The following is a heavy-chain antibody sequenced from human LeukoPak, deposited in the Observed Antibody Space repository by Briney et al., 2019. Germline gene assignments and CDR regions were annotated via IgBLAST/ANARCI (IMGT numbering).Heavy chain of an antibody. CDR1: GDSITDDY. Sequence: SETLSLTCTVSGDSITDDYWSWIRQPPAKGLEWIGYIYYSGRTTYNPSLKSPVSLSIDTSKNQFSLELTSVTAADTAVYYCARVAYGSSWFDPWGQGTLVTVSS. J-gene: IGHJ5*02. D-gene: IGHD1-14*01. V-gene: IGHV4-59*01. CDR3: ARVAYGSSWFDP. CDR2: IYYSGRT.